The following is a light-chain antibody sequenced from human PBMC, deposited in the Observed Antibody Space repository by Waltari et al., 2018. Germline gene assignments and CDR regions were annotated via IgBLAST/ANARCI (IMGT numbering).Light chain of an antibody. CDR1: QGISSA. CDR2: DAS. V-gene: IGKV1-13*02. Sequence: AIPLTQSTSSRSASVGDRVTLTDRASQGISSALAWYQQKPGKAPKLLIYDASSLESGVPSRFSGSGSGTDFTLTISSLQPEDFATYYCQQFNSYPITFGQGTRLEIK. J-gene: IGKJ5*01. CDR3: QQFNSYPIT.